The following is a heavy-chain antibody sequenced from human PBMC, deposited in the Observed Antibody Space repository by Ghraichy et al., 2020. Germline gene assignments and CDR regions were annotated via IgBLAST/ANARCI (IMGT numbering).Heavy chain of an antibody. J-gene: IGHJ4*02. V-gene: IGHV4-34*01. CDR2: INHSGST. CDR1: GGSFSGYY. Sequence: SQTLSLTCAVYGGSFSGYYWSWIRQPPGKGLEWIGEINHSGSTNYNPSLKSRVTISVDTSKNQFSLKLSSWTAADTAVYYCARGGETAALLDYWGQGTLVTVSS. D-gene: IGHD3-10*01. CDR3: ARGGETAALLDY.